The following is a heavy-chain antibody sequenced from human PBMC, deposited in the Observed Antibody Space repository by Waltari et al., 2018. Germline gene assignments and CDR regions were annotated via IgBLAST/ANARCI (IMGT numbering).Heavy chain of an antibody. V-gene: IGHV4-59*01. D-gene: IGHD3-22*01. J-gene: IGHJ2*01. CDR2: IYYSGST. CDR1: GGSISSYY. CDR3: ARGQVQAMIVVAIQGYWYFDL. Sequence: QVQLQESGPGLVKPSETLSLTCTVSGGSISSYYWSWIRQPPGKGLEWIGYIYYSGSTNDHPSLKSRFTISVDTSKNQCSRKLSSVTAADTAVYYCARGQVQAMIVVAIQGYWYFDLWGRGTLVTVSS.